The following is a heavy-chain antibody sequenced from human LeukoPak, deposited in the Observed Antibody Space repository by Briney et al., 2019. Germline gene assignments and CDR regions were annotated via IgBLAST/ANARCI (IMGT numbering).Heavy chain of an antibody. V-gene: IGHV3-7*01. CDR1: GFTFSSYW. CDR3: ARDSYDSSGYYYTYDY. Sequence: PGGSLRLSCAASGFTFSSYWMSWVRQAPGKGPEWVANIKQDGSEKYYVDSVKGRFTISRDNAKNSLYLQMNSLRAEDTAVYYCARDSYDSSGYYYTYDYWGQGTPVTVSS. D-gene: IGHD3-22*01. CDR2: IKQDGSEK. J-gene: IGHJ4*02.